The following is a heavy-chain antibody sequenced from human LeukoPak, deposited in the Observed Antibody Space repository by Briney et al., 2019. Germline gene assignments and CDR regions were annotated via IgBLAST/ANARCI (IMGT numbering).Heavy chain of an antibody. CDR2: INPNSGGT. J-gene: IGHJ5*02. D-gene: IGHD2-2*01. V-gene: IGHV1-2*02. Sequence: ASVKVSCKASGYTFTGYYMHWVRQAPGQGLEWMGWINPNSGGTNYAQKFQGRVTMTRDTSITTAYMELSRLRSDDTAVYYCARGLYCSITSGFIPWGQGTLVTVSS. CDR3: ARGLYCSITSGFIP. CDR1: GYTFTGYY.